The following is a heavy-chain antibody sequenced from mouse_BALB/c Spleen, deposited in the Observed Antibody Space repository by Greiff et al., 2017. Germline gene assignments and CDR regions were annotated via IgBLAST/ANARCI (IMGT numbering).Heavy chain of an antibody. D-gene: IGHD3-3*01. CDR3: ARLGTDWYFDV. Sequence: VQLQQPGAELVKPGASVKLSCKASGYTFTTYWMHWVRQRPGQGLEWTGEINPNNGRTNYNENFKTKATLTVDKSSSTAYMQLSSLTSEDSAVYYCARLGTDWYFDVWGAGTTVTVSS. V-gene: IGHV1S81*02. CDR2: INPNNGRT. CDR1: GYTFTTYW. J-gene: IGHJ1*01.